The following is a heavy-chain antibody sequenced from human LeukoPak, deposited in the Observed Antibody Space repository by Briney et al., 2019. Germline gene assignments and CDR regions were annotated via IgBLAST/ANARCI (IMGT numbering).Heavy chain of an antibody. J-gene: IGHJ4*02. CDR1: GFTVSSKY. CDR2: IYSGGST. Sequence: GGSLRLSCAASGFTVSSKYMSWVRQAPGKGLEWVSVIYSGGSTYYADSATGRFTISRDNSKNTLYLQMNSLRAEDTAVYYWARGCSNTSCYGFDDWGQGTLVTVSS. D-gene: IGHD2-2*01. CDR3: ARGCSNTSCYGFDD. V-gene: IGHV3-53*01.